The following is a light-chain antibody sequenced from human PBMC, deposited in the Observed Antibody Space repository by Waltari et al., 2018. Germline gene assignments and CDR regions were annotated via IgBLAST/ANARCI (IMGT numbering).Light chain of an antibody. CDR3: QHYVRLPAT. V-gene: IGKV3-20*01. Sequence: EIVLTQSPGSLSSSPGDRVTLSCRASTSVSRALAWYQQKPGQAPRLLIFGASNRATGIPDRFSGSGSETDFRLTISRLEPEDFAVYYCQHYVRLPATFGRGTKVEIK. J-gene: IGKJ1*01. CDR1: TSVSRA. CDR2: GAS.